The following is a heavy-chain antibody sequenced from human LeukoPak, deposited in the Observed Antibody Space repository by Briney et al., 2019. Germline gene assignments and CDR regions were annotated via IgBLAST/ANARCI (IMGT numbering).Heavy chain of an antibody. CDR3: VRTPLGSNCHFDY. Sequence: GGSLRLSCVASGFTFRSYWMYWVRQAPWKGLVWVSRITSDESHTTYAHSVKGRLTISRDNAKNTRYLQMNSLRAEDTAVYYCVRTPLGSNCHFDYWGQGTLDTVSS. CDR1: GFTFRSYW. CDR2: ITSDESHT. J-gene: IGHJ4*02. D-gene: IGHD3-10*01. V-gene: IGHV3-74*01.